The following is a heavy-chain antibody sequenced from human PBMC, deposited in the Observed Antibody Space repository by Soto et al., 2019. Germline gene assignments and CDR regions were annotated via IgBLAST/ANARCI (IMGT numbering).Heavy chain of an antibody. J-gene: IGHJ4*02. D-gene: IGHD6-19*01. CDR3: ARGLPRRYSSGWSLDY. V-gene: IGHV4-34*01. Sequence: PSETLSLTCAVYGGSFSSYYWSWIRQPPGKGLEWIGEINHSGSTNYNPSLKSRVTISVDTSKNQFSLKLSSVTAADTAVYYCARGLPRRYSSGWSLDYWRQGTLVTVSS. CDR2: INHSGST. CDR1: GGSFSSYY.